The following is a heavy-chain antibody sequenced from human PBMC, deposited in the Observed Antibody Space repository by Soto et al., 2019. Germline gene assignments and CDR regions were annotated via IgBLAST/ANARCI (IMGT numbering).Heavy chain of an antibody. V-gene: IGHV3-23*01. CDR3: AKDLYGDYGGVDY. J-gene: IGHJ4*02. CDR2: ITGSGSST. Sequence: EVQLFDSGGGLVQPGGSLRLSCAASGFTFSTYAMSWVRQAPGKGLEWVSTITGSGSSTYYADSVKGRFTISRDNSKNTRSLQMNSLRAEDTAVYYCAKDLYGDYGGVDYWGQGTLVTVSS. D-gene: IGHD4-17*01. CDR1: GFTFSTYA.